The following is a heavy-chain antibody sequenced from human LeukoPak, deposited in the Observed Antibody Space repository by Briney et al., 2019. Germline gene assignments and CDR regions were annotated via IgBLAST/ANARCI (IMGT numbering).Heavy chain of an antibody. J-gene: IGHJ4*02. CDR2: ISGRGGST. CDR3: ATTRGGRSYSSSDY. Sequence: PGGSLRLSCAAFGFTFSDSAMTWVRQAPGKGLEWVSAISGRGGSTYYADSVKGRFAISRDNSKNTLYLQMNSLRAEDTAVYYCATTRGGRSYSSSDYWGQGALVTVSS. CDR1: GFTFSDSA. V-gene: IGHV3-23*01. D-gene: IGHD6-13*01.